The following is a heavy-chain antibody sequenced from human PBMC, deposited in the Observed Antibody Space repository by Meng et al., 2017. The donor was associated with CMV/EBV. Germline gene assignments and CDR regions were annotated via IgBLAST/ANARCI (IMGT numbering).Heavy chain of an antibody. V-gene: IGHV4-39*07. CDR2: IYYSGST. Sequence: QLQLQESGPGRVQPAEPLSLTWTVSGGSISSSSYYCGWIRQPPGKGLEWIGSIYYSGSTYYNPSLKSRVTISVDTSKNQFSLKLSSVTAADTAVYYCARGGIAAAGLHWGQGTLVTVSS. J-gene: IGHJ4*02. CDR1: GGSISSSSYY. CDR3: ARGGIAAAGLH. D-gene: IGHD6-13*01.